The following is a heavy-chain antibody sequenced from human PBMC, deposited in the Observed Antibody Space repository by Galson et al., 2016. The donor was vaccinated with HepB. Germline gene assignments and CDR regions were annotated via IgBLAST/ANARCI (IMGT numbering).Heavy chain of an antibody. CDR3: AHYRSGWFSVGPDACDV. J-gene: IGHJ3*01. V-gene: IGHV2-5*02. CDR2: IYWDDDK. CDR1: GFSISTSGMA. D-gene: IGHD6-25*01. Sequence: PALVKPTQTLTLTCDVSGFSISTSGMAVAWIRQPPGEALEWFALIYWDDDKRYRPSLKNRIAMTRDTSKNQVVLTMTDMDPTDTATYYCAHYRSGWFSVGPDACDVWGRGTRVTVSS.